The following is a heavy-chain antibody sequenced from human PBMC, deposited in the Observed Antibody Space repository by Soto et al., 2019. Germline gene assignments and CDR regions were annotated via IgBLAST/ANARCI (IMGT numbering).Heavy chain of an antibody. Sequence: QVQLVQSGVEVKKPGASVKVSCKASGYTFISHGISWVRQAPGQGLEWMGWISGKNGNTNYAQKLQGRVTLTTDTSTSTVYMDLRSLRSDDTAVYYCARVSSSIVVVPDYGMDVWGQGPTVTVSS. J-gene: IGHJ6*02. V-gene: IGHV1-18*04. D-gene: IGHD2-15*01. CDR3: ARVSSSIVVVPDYGMDV. CDR2: ISGKNGNT. CDR1: GYTFISHG.